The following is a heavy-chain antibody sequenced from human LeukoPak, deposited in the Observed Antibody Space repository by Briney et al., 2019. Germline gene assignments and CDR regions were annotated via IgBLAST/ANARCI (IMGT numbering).Heavy chain of an antibody. Sequence: KPSETLSLTCTVSGGSISSIGYYWGWLRQPPGKGLGLIGSIYYSGSTYYNPSLKSRVTISVDTSKNQFSLKRSSVTAADTAVYYCARHPEQQWLVDYWGQGTLVTVSS. V-gene: IGHV4-39*01. CDR3: ARHPEQQWLVDY. CDR2: IYYSGST. CDR1: GGSISSIGYY. D-gene: IGHD6-19*01. J-gene: IGHJ4*02.